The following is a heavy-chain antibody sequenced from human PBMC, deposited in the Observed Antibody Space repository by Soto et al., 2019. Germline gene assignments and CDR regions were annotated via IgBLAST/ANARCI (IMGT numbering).Heavy chain of an antibody. J-gene: IGHJ4*02. V-gene: IGHV4-31*03. D-gene: IGHD3-10*01. CDR1: GGSISSGGYY. CDR2: IYYSGST. CDR3: AREGRENYYGSGSYLKVDY. Sequence: QVQLQESGPGLVKPSQTLSLTCTVSGGSISSGGYYWSWIRQHPGKGLEWIGYIYYSGSTYYNPSLKSRVTISVDTSKNQFSLKLSSVTAADTAVYYCAREGRENYYGSGSYLKVDYWGQGTLVTVSS.